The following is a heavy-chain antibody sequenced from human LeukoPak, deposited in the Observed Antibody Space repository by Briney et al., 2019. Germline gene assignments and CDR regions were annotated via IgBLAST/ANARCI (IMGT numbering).Heavy chain of an antibody. CDR1: GFTFSSYA. J-gene: IGHJ3*02. CDR2: ISSNGGST. V-gene: IGHV3-64D*06. CDR3: VKAYSSGWYSSGAFDI. Sequence: GGSLRLSCSASGFTFSSYAMHWVRQAPGKGLEYVSAISSNGGSTYYADSVKGRFTISRDNSKNTLYLQMSSLRAEDTAVYYCVKAYSSGWYSSGAFDIRGQGTMVTVSS. D-gene: IGHD6-19*01.